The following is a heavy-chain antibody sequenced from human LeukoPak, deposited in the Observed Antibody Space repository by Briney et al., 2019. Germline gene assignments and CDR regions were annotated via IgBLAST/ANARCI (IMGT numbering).Heavy chain of an antibody. CDR2: IYTSGST. J-gene: IGHJ6*02. V-gene: IGHV4-4*07. CDR3: ARDRPYGSGSCYECSGMDV. Sequence: SETLSLTCTVSGGSISSYYWSWIRQPAGKGLEWIGRIYTSGSTNYNPSLKSRVTMSVDTSKNQFSLKLSSVTAADTAVYYCARDRPYGSGSCYECSGMDVWGQGTTVTVSS. D-gene: IGHD3-10*01. CDR1: GGSISSYY.